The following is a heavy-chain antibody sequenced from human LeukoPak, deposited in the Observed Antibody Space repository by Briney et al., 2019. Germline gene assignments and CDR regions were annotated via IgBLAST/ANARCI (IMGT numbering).Heavy chain of an antibody. D-gene: IGHD3-22*01. V-gene: IGHV4-59*01. J-gene: IGHJ3*02. CDR2: IYYSGST. CDR1: GGSISSYY. Sequence: PSETLSLTCTVSGGSISSYYWSWIRQPPGKGLEWIGYIYYSGSTNYNPSIKSRVTISVDTSKNQFALKLSSVTAADTAVYYCARLAVVIGAFDIWGQGTMVTVSS. CDR3: ARLAVVIGAFDI.